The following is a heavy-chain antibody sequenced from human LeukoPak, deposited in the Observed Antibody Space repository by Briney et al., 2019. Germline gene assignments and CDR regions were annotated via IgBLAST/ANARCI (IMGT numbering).Heavy chain of an antibody. V-gene: IGHV3-20*04. CDR3: ARATSSSWSGGNFDY. CDR2: INWNGGST. CDR1: GFTFDDYG. Sequence: GGSLRLSCAASGFTFDDYGMSWVRQAPGKGLEWVSGINWNGGSTGYADSVEGRFTISRDNAKNSLYLQMNSLRAEDTALYYCARATSSSWSGGNFDYWGQGTLVTVSS. D-gene: IGHD6-13*01. J-gene: IGHJ4*02.